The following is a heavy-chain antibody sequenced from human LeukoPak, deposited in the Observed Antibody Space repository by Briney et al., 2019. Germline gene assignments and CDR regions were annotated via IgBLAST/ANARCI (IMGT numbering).Heavy chain of an antibody. CDR1: GGTFSDFY. J-gene: IGHJ4*02. CDR2: VTYHGGP. V-gene: IGHV4-34*01. CDR3: VRGRNSIFAGGTPREFDS. D-gene: IGHD1-1*01. Sequence: SETLSLTCNVSNGGTFSDFYWTWIRQSPGKGLDWIGEVTYHGGPNYNPSLKSRVTMSVDSSKNQFSLKMTSVTAADTAIYYCVRGRNSIFAGGTPREFDSWGQGTLVTVSS.